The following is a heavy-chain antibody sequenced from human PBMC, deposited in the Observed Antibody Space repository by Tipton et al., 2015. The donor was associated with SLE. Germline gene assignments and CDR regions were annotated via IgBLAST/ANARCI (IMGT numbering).Heavy chain of an antibody. CDR2: IYSGGST. J-gene: IGHJ4*02. CDR1: GFTVSRKY. V-gene: IGHV3-53*05. CDR3: AKDTDFDY. Sequence: SLRLSCAASGFTVSRKYMTWVRQAPGKGLEWVSVIYSGGSTYYADSVKGRFTISRDYSRNTLYLQMNSLRAEDTAVYYCAKDTDFDYWGQGSLVTVS.